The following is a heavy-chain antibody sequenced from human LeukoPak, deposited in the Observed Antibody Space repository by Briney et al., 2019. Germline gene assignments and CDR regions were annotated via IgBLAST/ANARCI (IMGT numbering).Heavy chain of an antibody. V-gene: IGHV1-24*01. J-gene: IGHJ4*02. CDR1: GYTLTELS. CDR3: ATTPPTGYSSGWYRDY. D-gene: IGHD6-19*01. Sequence: GASVKVSCKVSGYTLTELSMHWVRQAPGKGLEWMGGFDPEDGETIYAQKFQGRVTMTEDTSTDTAYMELSSLRSEDTAVYYCATTPPTGYSSGWYRDYWGQGTLVTVSS. CDR2: FDPEDGET.